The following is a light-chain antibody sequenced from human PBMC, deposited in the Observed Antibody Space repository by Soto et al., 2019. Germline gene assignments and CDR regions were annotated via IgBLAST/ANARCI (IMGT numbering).Light chain of an antibody. Sequence: DIQMNQSPSSLSASVGDRVTITCRASQSISSYLNWYQHKPGNAPKLLIYDASILEAGVPSRFIRSGAGTDFTFTISRLQPEEFPTYYCHKCDYLPIFGLGTTGDFK. CDR3: HKCDYLPI. CDR1: QSISSY. J-gene: IGKJ3*01. V-gene: IGKV1-33*01. CDR2: DAS.